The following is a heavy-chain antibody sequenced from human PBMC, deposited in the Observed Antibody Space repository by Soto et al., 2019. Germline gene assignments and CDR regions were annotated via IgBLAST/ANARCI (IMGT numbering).Heavy chain of an antibody. CDR3: AKDLSAVTADRRRGLDY. D-gene: IGHD6-19*01. CDR2: ISYDGSNK. J-gene: IGHJ4*02. V-gene: IGHV3-30*18. Sequence: QVQLVESGGGVVQPGRSLRLSCAASGFTFSSYGMHWVRQAPGKGLEWVAVISYDGSNKYYADSVKGRFTISRDNSKNSLYLQMNSLRADDTAVYYCAKDLSAVTADRRRGLDYWGQGTLVTVSS. CDR1: GFTFSSYG.